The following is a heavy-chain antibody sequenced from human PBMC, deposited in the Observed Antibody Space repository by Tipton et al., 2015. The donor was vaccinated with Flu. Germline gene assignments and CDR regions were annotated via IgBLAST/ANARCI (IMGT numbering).Heavy chain of an antibody. CDR3: ARDLRGYSGYTGGDAFDM. J-gene: IGHJ3*02. V-gene: IGHV4-4*07. CDR1: GGSISTSY. CDR2: ISTSGST. D-gene: IGHD5-12*01. Sequence: TLSLTCTVSGGSISTSYWSWIRQPAGKGLEWIGRISTSGSTNYNASLESRVTLSRDTSKNHISLRLTPATAADTALYYCARDLRGYSGYTGGDAFDMWGRGIMVFVSS.